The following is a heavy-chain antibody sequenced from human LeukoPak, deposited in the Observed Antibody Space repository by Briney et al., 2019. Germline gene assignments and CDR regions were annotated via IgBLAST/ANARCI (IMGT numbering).Heavy chain of an antibody. CDR1: GYTFTGYY. J-gene: IGHJ3*02. D-gene: IGHD1-20*01. CDR2: INPNSGGT. CDR3: ARGGITGTTRGPTRLNDAFDI. V-gene: IGHV1-2*04. Sequence: EASVKVSCKASGYTFTGYYMHWVRQAPGQGLEWMGRINPNSGGTNYAQKFQGWVTMTRDTSISTAYMELSRLRSDDTAVYYCARGGITGTTRGPTRLNDAFDIWGQGTMVTVSS.